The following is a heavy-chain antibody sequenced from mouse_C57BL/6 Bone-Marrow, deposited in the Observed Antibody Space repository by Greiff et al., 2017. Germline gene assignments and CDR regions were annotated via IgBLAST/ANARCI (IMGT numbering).Heavy chain of an antibody. CDR3: ARDYYGSSGY. CDR2: INPYNGDT. Sequence: EVLLKQSGPELVKPGASVKISCTASGYSFTGYFMNWVKQSHGKSLEWIGRINPYNGDTFYNPTFKGQATFTVDKSSSTAHMELLSLTSEDFAVYYCARDYYGSSGYWGQGTTLTVSS. D-gene: IGHD1-1*01. V-gene: IGHV1-37*01. CDR1: GYSFTGYF. J-gene: IGHJ2*01.